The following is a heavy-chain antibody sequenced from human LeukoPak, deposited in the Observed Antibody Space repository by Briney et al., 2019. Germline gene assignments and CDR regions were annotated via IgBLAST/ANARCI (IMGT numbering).Heavy chain of an antibody. Sequence: SETLSLTCAVYGGSFSGYYWIWIRQPPGKGLEWIGEINHSGSTNYKPSLKSRVTISVDTSKNQFSLKLSSVTAADTAVYYCARVGSIAAAGTPDYWGQGTLVTVSS. CDR3: ARVGSIAAAGTPDY. J-gene: IGHJ4*02. CDR2: INHSGST. CDR1: GGSFSGYY. V-gene: IGHV4-34*01. D-gene: IGHD6-13*01.